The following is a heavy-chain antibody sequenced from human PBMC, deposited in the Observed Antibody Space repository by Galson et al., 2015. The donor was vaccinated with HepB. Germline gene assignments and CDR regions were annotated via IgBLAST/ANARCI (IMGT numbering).Heavy chain of an antibody. CDR3: AKGYTGR. J-gene: IGHJ4*02. V-gene: IGHV3-23*01. CDR1: GFTFRSYA. Sequence: LRLSCAASGFTFRSYAMTWVRQAPGKGLEWVSVITGGGGATFYADSVKGRFTISRDDSKNTLYLQMNALRGEDTAVYFCAKGYTGRWGQGTLVTVSS. D-gene: IGHD3-16*02. CDR2: ITGGGGAT.